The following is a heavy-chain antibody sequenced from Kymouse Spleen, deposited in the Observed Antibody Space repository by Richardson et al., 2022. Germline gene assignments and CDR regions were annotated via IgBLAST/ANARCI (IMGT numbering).Heavy chain of an antibody. D-gene: IGHD3-9*01. V-gene: IGHV3-9*01. CDR2: ISWNSGSI. CDR3: AKDTFYDILTGGWFDP. J-gene: IGHJ5*02. CDR1: GFTFDDYA. Sequence: EVQLVESGGGLVQPGRSLRLSCAASGFTFDDYAMHWVRQAPGKGLEWVSGISWNSGSIGYADSVKGRFTISRDNAKNSLYLQMNSLRAEDTALYYCAKDTFYDILTGGWFDPWGQGTLVTVSS.